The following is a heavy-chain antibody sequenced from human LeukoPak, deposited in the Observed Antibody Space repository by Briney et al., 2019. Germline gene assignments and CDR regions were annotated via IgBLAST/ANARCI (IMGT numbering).Heavy chain of an antibody. CDR2: LNQGGSER. CDR3: ANAGWGSVEY. J-gene: IGHJ4*02. V-gene: IGHV3-7*01. Sequence: GGTLRLSCAASGYTFRHSWMSWVRHAPGKGLECVALLNQGGSERYYVDCVKGRFTISRDNADNSLYLQMSSLRAEDTAIYFCANAGWGSVEYWGQGSLVTVSS. D-gene: IGHD7-27*01. CDR1: GYTFRHSW.